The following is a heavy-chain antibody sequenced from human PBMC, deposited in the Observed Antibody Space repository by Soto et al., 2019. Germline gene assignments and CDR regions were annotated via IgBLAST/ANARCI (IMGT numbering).Heavy chain of an antibody. V-gene: IGHV4-31*03. CDR2: IYYSGNT. CDR1: GGSVSSGGYY. J-gene: IGHJ4*02. CDR3: ARDDSGRHSNKAIPFDY. Sequence: SETLSLTCSVSGGSVSSGGYYWTWIRQLPGKGLEWIGYIYYSGNTYYNPSLNSRLSISLDTPQNQFSLTLRSVTAADTAVYYCARDDSGRHSNKAIPFDYCGRGPLVTVSS. D-gene: IGHD3-10*01.